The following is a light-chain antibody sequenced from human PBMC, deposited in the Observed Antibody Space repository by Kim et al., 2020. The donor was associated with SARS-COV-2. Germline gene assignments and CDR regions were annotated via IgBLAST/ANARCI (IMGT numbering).Light chain of an antibody. CDR2: AAS. Sequence: DIQMTQSPSSLSASVGDRVTITCRASQSISSYLNWYQQKPGKAPKLLIYAASSLQSGVPSRFSGSGSGTDFTLTISSLQPEDFATYYCQQSYSGFGGGTKVDIK. V-gene: IGKV1-39*01. CDR3: QQSYSG. CDR1: QSISSY. J-gene: IGKJ4*01.